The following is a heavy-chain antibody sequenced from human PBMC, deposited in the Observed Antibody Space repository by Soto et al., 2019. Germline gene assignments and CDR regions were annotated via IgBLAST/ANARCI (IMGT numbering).Heavy chain of an antibody. Sequence: GGSLRLSCAASGFSITYYGLHWVRQAPGKGLEWVAALSSDGISEYYADSVKGRFSVSRDNIKNSMFLQISSLKGEDTAVYFCARNFAPQGQYNFDYWGQGTLVTVSS. CDR3: ARNFAPQGQYNFDY. J-gene: IGHJ4*02. CDR1: GFSITYYG. CDR2: LSSDGISE. D-gene: IGHD5-18*01. V-gene: IGHV3-33*01.